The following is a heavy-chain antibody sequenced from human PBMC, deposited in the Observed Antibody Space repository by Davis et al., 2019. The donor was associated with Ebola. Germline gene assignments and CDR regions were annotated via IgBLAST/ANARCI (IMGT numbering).Heavy chain of an antibody. CDR1: GYTFTNYY. Sequence: AASVKVSCKASGYTFTNYYMHWVRQAPGPPLLSFVLINPNDCRTIYAQKFQGRVTVTRDTSTTTVYMDLSSLRSEDTALYYCTTPGGQDSGYDVFDIWGQGTMVTVSS. J-gene: IGHJ3*02. V-gene: IGHV1-46*03. CDR3: TTPGGQDSGYDVFDI. D-gene: IGHD5-12*01. CDR2: INPNDCRT.